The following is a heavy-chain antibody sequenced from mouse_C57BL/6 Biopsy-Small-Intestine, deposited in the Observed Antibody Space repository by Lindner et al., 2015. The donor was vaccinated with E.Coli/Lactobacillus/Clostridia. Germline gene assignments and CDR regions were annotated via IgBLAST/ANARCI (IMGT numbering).Heavy chain of an antibody. CDR1: GFTFSSYA. D-gene: IGHD1-1*01. V-gene: IGHV5-4*01. Sequence: VQLQESGGGLVKPGGSLKLSCAASGFTFSSYAMSWVRQTPEKRLEWVATISDGGSYTSYPDNVKGRFTISRDNAKNNLYLQMSHLKSEDTAMYYCARDYYGNRYYFDYWGQGTTLTVSS. CDR3: ARDYYGNRYYFDY. J-gene: IGHJ2*01. CDR2: ISDGGSYT.